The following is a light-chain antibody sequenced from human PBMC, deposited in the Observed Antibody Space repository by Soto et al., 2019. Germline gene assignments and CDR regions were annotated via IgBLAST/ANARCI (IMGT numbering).Light chain of an antibody. CDR2: DAS. V-gene: IGKV3-11*01. CDR3: QQRSNWPRVT. Sequence: EIVLTQSPATLSLSPGERATLSCRASQSVSSYLAWYQQKPGQAPRLLIYDASNRATGIPARFSGSGSGTDFPLTISSREPEDFAVYYCQQRSNWPRVTFGPGTKVDIK. J-gene: IGKJ3*01. CDR1: QSVSSY.